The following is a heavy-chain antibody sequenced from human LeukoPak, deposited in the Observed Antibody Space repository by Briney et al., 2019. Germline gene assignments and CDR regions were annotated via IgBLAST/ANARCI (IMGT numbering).Heavy chain of an antibody. J-gene: IGHJ4*02. CDR2: IYPSGST. D-gene: IGHD6-13*01. V-gene: IGHV3-66*01. CDR1: GFTVSSKY. Sequence: TGGSLRLSCAASGFTVSSKYMNWVRQAPGKGLEWVSVIYPSGSTYYADSVKGRFTISRDNSKNTVDLQMNNLRAEDTAVYYCARDTPAAGTRYFDYWGQGTLVTVSS. CDR3: ARDTPAAGTRYFDY.